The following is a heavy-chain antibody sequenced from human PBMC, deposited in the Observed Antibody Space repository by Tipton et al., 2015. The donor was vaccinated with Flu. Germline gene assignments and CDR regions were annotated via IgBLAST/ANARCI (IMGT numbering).Heavy chain of an antibody. CDR3: AGMYTSAWYFDL. J-gene: IGHJ2*01. Sequence: LRLSCAVSGYSVTSGYYWGWIRQPPGKGLEWIGSISHSGRTYYKPSLKSRVTVSLDTSNNQFSLNLRFVTAADTAMYYCAGMYTSAWYFDLWGRGTLVTVSS. CDR2: ISHSGRT. D-gene: IGHD6-19*01. CDR1: GYSVTSGYY. V-gene: IGHV4-38-2*01.